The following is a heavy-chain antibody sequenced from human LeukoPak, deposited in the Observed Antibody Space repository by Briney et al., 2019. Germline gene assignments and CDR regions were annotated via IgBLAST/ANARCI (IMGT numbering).Heavy chain of an antibody. D-gene: IGHD1-26*01. Sequence: GGSLRLSCAASGFTFNTFWMSWVRQAPGKGREWVANIKQDGSDIYYVDSVRGRFTISRDNAKNSLYLQMNSLRAEDTAVYYCARLRAPKVGACYYMDVWGKGTTVTVSS. V-gene: IGHV3-7*01. CDR2: IKQDGSDI. CDR1: GFTFNTFW. CDR3: ARLRAPKVGACYYMDV. J-gene: IGHJ6*03.